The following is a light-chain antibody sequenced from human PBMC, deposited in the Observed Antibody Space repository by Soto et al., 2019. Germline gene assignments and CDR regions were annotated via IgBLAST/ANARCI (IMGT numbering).Light chain of an antibody. CDR1: SSDVGGYNY. CDR3: SSYAGSSNV. V-gene: IGLV2-8*01. CDR2: EVN. Sequence: ALTQPPSASGSPGQSVAISCTGTSSDVGGYNYVSWYQQHPGKAPKLMIYEVNKRPSGVPDRFPGSKSGNTASLTVSGLQAEDEADYYCSSYAGSSNVFGTGTKVTVL. J-gene: IGLJ1*01.